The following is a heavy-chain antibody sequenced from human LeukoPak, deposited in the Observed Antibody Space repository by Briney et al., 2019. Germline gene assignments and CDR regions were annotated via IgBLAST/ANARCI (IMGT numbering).Heavy chain of an antibody. CDR3: ARRSNFGSYHEAFDI. D-gene: IGHD2-15*01. CDR2: IIPIFGTA. J-gene: IGHJ3*02. Sequence: SAKVSCKASGGTFSSYAISWVRQAPGQGLEGVGRIIPIFGTANYAQKFQRRVTITTDQSTSTAYMELSSLRSEDTGVYYCARRSNFGSYHEAFDIWGQGTMVTVSS. V-gene: IGHV1-69*05. CDR1: GGTFSSYA.